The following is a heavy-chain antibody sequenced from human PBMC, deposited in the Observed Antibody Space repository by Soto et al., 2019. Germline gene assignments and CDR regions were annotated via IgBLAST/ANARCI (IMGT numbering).Heavy chain of an antibody. Sequence: EVQLVESGGGLVQPGGSLRLSCAASGFTLSSYSMHWVRQAPGKGREWVSYISGSGGTIYSADSVKGRFTISRANAKNSLSVQMNSLRDEDTAVDFCARETGLRSSGWSYYFDFWGQGTRVTVSS. D-gene: IGHD6-19*01. CDR2: ISGSGGTI. CDR1: GFTLSSYS. CDR3: ARETGLRSSGWSYYFDF. V-gene: IGHV3-48*02. J-gene: IGHJ4*02.